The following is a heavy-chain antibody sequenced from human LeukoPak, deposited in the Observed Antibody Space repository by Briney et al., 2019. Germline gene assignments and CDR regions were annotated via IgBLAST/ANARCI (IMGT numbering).Heavy chain of an antibody. CDR1: GFTFSSYA. V-gene: IGHV3-30*04. CDR3: ARDLHGRYSYGYRH. D-gene: IGHD5-18*01. Sequence: GGSLRLSCAASGFTFSSYAMDWVRQAPGRGLEWVAVISYDGSNQHKADSVRGRFTISRDNSKNTLYLQMNSLRAEDTAVYYCARDLHGRYSYGYRHWGQGTLVTVSS. J-gene: IGHJ4*02. CDR2: ISYDGSNQ.